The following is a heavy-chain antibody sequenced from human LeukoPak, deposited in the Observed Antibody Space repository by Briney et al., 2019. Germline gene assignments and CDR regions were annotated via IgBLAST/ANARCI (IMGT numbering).Heavy chain of an antibody. Sequence: PGGSLRLSCAASGFTFSSYAMSWVRQAPGKWLEWVSAISGSGGSTYYADSVKGRFTISRDNSKNTLYLQMNSLRAEDTAVYYCAKVGYSGYDWGYFDYWGQGTLVTVSS. CDR2: ISGSGGST. J-gene: IGHJ4*02. D-gene: IGHD5-12*01. CDR3: AKVGYSGYDWGYFDY. CDR1: GFTFSSYA. V-gene: IGHV3-23*01.